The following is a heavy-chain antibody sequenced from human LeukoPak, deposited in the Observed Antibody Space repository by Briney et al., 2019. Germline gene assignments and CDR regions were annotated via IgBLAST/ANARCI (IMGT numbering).Heavy chain of an antibody. J-gene: IGHJ4*02. Sequence: ASVKVSCKASGYTFTGYYMHWVRQAPGQGLEWMGWINPNSGGTNYAQKFQGRVTMTRDTSISTAYMELSRLRSDDTAVYYCAANYYDSSGYPWYFDYWGQGTLVTVSS. CDR1: GYTFTGYY. D-gene: IGHD3-22*01. CDR2: INPNSGGT. V-gene: IGHV1-2*02. CDR3: AANYYDSSGYPWYFDY.